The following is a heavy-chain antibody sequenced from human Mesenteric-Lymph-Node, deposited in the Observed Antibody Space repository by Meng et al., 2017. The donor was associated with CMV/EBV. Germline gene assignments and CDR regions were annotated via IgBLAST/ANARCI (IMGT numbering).Heavy chain of an antibody. Sequence: SETLSLTCAVYGGSFSGYYWTWIRRPPGKGLEWIGEINDSGSTNYSPSLKSRVTISVDTSKNQFSLKLSSVTAADTAVYYCARDDPPYDFWSGQTYGLDVWSQGTTVTVSS. CDR1: GGSFSGYY. V-gene: IGHV4-34*01. CDR3: ARDDPPYDFWSGQTYGLDV. J-gene: IGHJ6*02. CDR2: INDSGST. D-gene: IGHD3-3*01.